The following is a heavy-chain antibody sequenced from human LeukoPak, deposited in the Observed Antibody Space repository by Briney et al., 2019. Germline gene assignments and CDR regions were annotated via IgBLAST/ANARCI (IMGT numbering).Heavy chain of an antibody. V-gene: IGHV3-7*03. J-gene: IGHJ4*02. CDR3: ARDDLWLVDY. CDR1: GFTFSSYS. D-gene: IGHD6-19*01. CDR2: IKQDGSEK. Sequence: GGSLRLSCAVSGFTFSSYSMNWVRQAPGKGLEWVANIKQDGSEKYYVDSVKGRFTISRDNAKNSLYLQMNSLRAEDTAVYYCARDDLWLVDYWGQGTLVTVSS.